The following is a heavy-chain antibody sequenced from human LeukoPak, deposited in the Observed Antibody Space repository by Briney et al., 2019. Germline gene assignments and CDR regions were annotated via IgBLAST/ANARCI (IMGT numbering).Heavy chain of an antibody. CDR3: ARGLYSSGWSYYFDY. CDR1: GCILSSYY. D-gene: IGHD6-19*01. CDR2: IYYSGST. Sequence: PETLPLTCPGSGCILSSYYWSWLRQPPGKGLEWIGHIYYSGSTNYNPSRKSRVTISVDASKNQFSLKLSSVTAADTGVYYCARGLYSSGWSYYFDYWGQGTLVTVSS. V-gene: IGHV4-59*01. J-gene: IGHJ4*02.